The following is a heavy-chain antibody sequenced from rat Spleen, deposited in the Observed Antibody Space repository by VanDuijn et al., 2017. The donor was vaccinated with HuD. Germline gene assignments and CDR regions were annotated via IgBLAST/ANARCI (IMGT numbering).Heavy chain of an antibody. CDR2: IIYDGTRT. V-gene: IGHV5S10*01. Sequence: EVQLVESGGGLVQPGRSLKLSCAASGFTFSDYNMAWVRQAPRKGLEWVATIIYDGTRTYYRDSVKGRFTISRYNAKSTLYLQMDSLRSEDTATYYCARTEKTTRVSGSRFAYWGQGTLVTVSS. D-gene: IGHD1-4*01. CDR3: ARTEKTTRVSGSRFAY. J-gene: IGHJ3*01. CDR1: GFTFSDYN.